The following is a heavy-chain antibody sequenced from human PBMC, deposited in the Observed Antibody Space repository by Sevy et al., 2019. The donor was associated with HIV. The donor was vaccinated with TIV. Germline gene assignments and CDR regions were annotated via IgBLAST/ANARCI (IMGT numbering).Heavy chain of an antibody. Sequence: GGSLRLSCAASGFRFSGYAMHWVRQAPGKGLEWVAVISYDGRNKYYADSVKGRFTISRDNSKITLDLQMNSLRREDTAVYYCARDRYAAAAATFLDYWGQGTLVTVSS. CDR1: GFRFSGYA. V-gene: IGHV3-30*04. D-gene: IGHD6-13*01. CDR2: ISYDGRNK. J-gene: IGHJ4*02. CDR3: ARDRYAAAAATFLDY.